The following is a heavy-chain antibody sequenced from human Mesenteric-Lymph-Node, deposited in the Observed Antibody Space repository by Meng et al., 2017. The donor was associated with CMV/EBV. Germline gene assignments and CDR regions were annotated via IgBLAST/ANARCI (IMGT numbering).Heavy chain of an antibody. Sequence: GESLKISCAASGFTFDDYGMSWVRQAPGKGLEWVSGINWNGGSTGYADSVKGRFTISRDNAKNSLYLQMNSLRAEDTAVYYCARDEAFCGGECYPGYFDYWGQGTLVTVSS. D-gene: IGHD2-21*01. CDR2: INWNGGST. J-gene: IGHJ4*02. CDR3: ARDEAFCGGECYPGYFDY. CDR1: GFTFDDYG. V-gene: IGHV3-20*04.